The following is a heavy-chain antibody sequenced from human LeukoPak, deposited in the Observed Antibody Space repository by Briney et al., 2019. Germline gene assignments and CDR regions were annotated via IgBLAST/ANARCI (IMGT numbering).Heavy chain of an antibody. CDR2: ISGNGGNT. CDR1: GFTFSSYA. D-gene: IGHD3-10*01. V-gene: IGHV3-23*01. J-gene: IGHJ5*02. CDR3: ARGLASGGSDFDP. Sequence: GGSLRLSCAASGFTFSSYAMSWVRQAPGKGLEWVSGISGNGGNTYYADSVKGRFTISRDNSKNTLYLQMNSLRAEDTAVYYCARGLASGGSDFDPWGQGTLVTVSS.